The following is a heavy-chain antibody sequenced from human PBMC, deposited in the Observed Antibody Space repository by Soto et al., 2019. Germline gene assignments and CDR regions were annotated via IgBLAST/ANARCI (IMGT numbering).Heavy chain of an antibody. V-gene: IGHV3-33*01. CDR1: GFTFSSYG. CDR3: ARGSGYYPRY. J-gene: IGHJ4*02. Sequence: ESGGGVVQPGRSLRLSCAASGFTFSSYGMYWVRQAPGKGLEWVAVIWYDGSIKYYADSVKGRFTISRDNSKFPLYMQMNILSAEDTAVYYYARGSGYYPRYGDQGTLVTVSS. CDR2: IWYDGSIK. D-gene: IGHD3-22*01.